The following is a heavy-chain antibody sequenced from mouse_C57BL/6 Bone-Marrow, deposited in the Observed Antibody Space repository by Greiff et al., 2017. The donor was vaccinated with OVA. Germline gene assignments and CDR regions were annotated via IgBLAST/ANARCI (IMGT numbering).Heavy chain of an antibody. V-gene: IGHV5-6*01. CDR3: ASHRQLRLRSFAY. J-gene: IGHJ3*01. D-gene: IGHD3-2*02. CDR1: GFTFTSYG. Sequence: EVMLVQSGGDLVKPGGSLKLSCAASGFTFTSYGMSWVRQTPDKRLEWVATISSGGSYTYYPDSVKGRFTISRDKAKKTLNLQMSSLKSEDTAMYYCASHRQLRLRSFAYWGQGTLVTVSA. CDR2: ISSGGSYT.